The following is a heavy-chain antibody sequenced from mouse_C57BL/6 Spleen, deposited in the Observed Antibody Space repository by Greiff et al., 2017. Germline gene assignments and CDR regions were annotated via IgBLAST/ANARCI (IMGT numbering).Heavy chain of an antibody. J-gene: IGHJ2*01. CDR3: ARYWDGSHFDY. CDR1: GYTFTSYW. Sequence: VQLQQPGAELVRPGSSVKLSCKASGYTFTSYWMHWVKQRPIQGLEWIGNIDPSDSETHYNQKFKDKATLTVDKSSSTAYMQLSSLTSEDSAVXYCARYWDGSHFDYWGQGTTLTVSS. CDR2: IDPSDSET. V-gene: IGHV1-52*01. D-gene: IGHD4-1*01.